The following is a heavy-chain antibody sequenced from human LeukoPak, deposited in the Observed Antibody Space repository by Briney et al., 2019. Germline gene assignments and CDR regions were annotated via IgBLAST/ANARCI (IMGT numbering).Heavy chain of an antibody. CDR1: GFTVSSSF. J-gene: IGHJ3*02. CDR3: AASRYSSGWGPNAFDI. D-gene: IGHD6-19*01. Sequence: GGSLRLSCAASGFTVSSSFMSWVRQAPGKGLEWVSVIYSGGSTYYADSVKGRFTISRDNSKNTLYLQMNSLRAEDTAVYYCAASRYSSGWGPNAFDIWGQGTMVTVSS. V-gene: IGHV3-53*01. CDR2: IYSGGST.